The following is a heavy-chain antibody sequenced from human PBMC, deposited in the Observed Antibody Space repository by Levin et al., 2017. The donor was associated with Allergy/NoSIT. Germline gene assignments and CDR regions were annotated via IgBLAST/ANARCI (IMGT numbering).Heavy chain of an antibody. CDR3: AKDLSAVPAANYYYAMDV. D-gene: IGHD2-2*01. CDR1: GFTFSSYA. J-gene: IGHJ6*02. Sequence: GSLRLSCAASGFTFSSYAMNWVRQAPGKGLEWVSGTSDSGGSTYYADSVKGRFTISRDNSKNTLYLQVNSLRAEDTALYYCAKDLSAVPAANYYYAMDVWGQGTTVTVSS. V-gene: IGHV3-23*01. CDR2: TSDSGGST.